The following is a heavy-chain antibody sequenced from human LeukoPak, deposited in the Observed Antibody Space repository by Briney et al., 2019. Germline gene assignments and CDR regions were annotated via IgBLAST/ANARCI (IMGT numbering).Heavy chain of an antibody. CDR1: GFTFSDYY. V-gene: IGHV3-11*01. Sequence: PGGSLRLSYAASGFTFSDYYMSWIRQAPGKGLEWVSHISRSGSIIYNADSVKGRFTISRDNAKNSLYLQMNSLRAEDTAVYYCARTAYYYDSSGYDDAFDIWGQGTMVTVSS. J-gene: IGHJ3*02. CDR3: ARTAYYYDSSGYDDAFDI. D-gene: IGHD3-22*01. CDR2: ISRSGSII.